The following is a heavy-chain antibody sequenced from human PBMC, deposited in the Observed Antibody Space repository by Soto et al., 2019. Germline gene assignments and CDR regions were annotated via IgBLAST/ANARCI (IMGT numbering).Heavy chain of an antibody. CDR1: GYTFTSYY. Sequence: ASVKVSCKSSGYTFTSYYMHWVRQAPGQGLERMGIINPSGGSTSYAQKFQGRVTMTRDTSTSTVYMELSSLRSEDTAVYYCAREPPYDYVWGSYRLATSPLPYYYYGMDVWGQGTTVTVSS. CDR3: AREPPYDYVWGSYRLATSPLPYYYYGMDV. J-gene: IGHJ6*02. D-gene: IGHD3-16*02. CDR2: INPSGGST. V-gene: IGHV1-46*01.